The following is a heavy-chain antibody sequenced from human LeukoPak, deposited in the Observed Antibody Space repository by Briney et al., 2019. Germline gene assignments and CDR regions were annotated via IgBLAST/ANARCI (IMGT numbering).Heavy chain of an antibody. J-gene: IGHJ4*02. V-gene: IGHV1-18*01. D-gene: IGHD2-15*01. Sequence: GASVKVSCKASGYTFTSYGITWVRQAPGQGLEWMGWISAYSDNTHYAQKFQGTVTMTTDTSTSTAYMELRSLRSDDTAVYYCARDGGGTHYYFDYWGQGTLVTVSS. CDR3: ARDGGGTHYYFDY. CDR1: GYTFTSYG. CDR2: ISAYSDNT.